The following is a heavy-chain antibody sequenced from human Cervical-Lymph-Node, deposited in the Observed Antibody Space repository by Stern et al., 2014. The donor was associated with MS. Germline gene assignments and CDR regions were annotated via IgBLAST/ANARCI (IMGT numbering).Heavy chain of an antibody. J-gene: IGHJ4*02. D-gene: IGHD6-13*01. CDR2: IYYSGNT. CDR3: ARLGPKRLAAADY. Sequence: QVQLQESGPGLVKPSETLSLTCTVSGGSISSSSYYWGWIRQPPGKGLEWIGRIYYSGNTSYNPSLKSRLTISVDTSKNQFSLNLNSGTAADTAVYYCARLGPKRLAAADYWGQGTLVTVSS. CDR1: GGSISSSSYY. V-gene: IGHV4-39*01.